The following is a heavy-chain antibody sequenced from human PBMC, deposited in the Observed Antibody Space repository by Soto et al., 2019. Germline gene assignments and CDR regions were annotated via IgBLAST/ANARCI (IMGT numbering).Heavy chain of an antibody. CDR3: AKDPDHAFDI. CDR1: GVTFSSYA. V-gene: IGHV3-23*01. Sequence: HPGGSLRLSCAASGVTFSSYAMSGVRQAPGKGLEWVSAISGSGGSTYYADSVKGRFTISRDNSKNTLYLQMNSLRAEDTAVYYCAKDPDHAFDIWGQGTMVTVSS. CDR2: ISGSGGST. J-gene: IGHJ3*02.